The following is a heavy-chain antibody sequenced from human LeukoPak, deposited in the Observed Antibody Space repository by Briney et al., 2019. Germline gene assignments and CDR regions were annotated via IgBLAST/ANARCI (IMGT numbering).Heavy chain of an antibody. CDR3: ARDPAYGSGEGFDY. CDR2: IYYSGST. Sequence: PSETLSLTCTVSGGSISSYYWSWIRQPPGKGLEWIGYIYYSGSTNYNPSLKSRVTISVDTSKNQFSLKLSSVTAADTAVYYCARDPAYGSGEGFDYWGQGTLVTVSS. V-gene: IGHV4-59*12. CDR1: GGSISSYY. J-gene: IGHJ4*02. D-gene: IGHD3-10*01.